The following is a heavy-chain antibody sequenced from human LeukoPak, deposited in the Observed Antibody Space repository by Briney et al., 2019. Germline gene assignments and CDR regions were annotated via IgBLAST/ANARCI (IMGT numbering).Heavy chain of an antibody. J-gene: IGHJ4*02. Sequence: SVKVSCKASGGTFSSYAISWVRQAPGQGLEWMGGIIPIFGTANYAQKFQGRVTFTTDGSTSTAYMELSSLRSEDTAVYYCARASVGCSSTSCYPLLGYWGQGTLVTVSS. V-gene: IGHV1-69*05. CDR3: ARASVGCSSTSCYPLLGY. CDR1: GGTFSSYA. D-gene: IGHD2-2*01. CDR2: IIPIFGTA.